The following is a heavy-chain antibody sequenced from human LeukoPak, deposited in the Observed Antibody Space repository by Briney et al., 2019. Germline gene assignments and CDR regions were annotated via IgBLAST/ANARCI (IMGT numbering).Heavy chain of an antibody. J-gene: IGHJ4*02. Sequence: GGSLRLSCATSGFTFSRYAMSWVRQAPGKGLEWVSGISNSGRSTYYADPVKGRFTISRDNSKSTLHLQMNSLRAEDTAVYYCAKDRLESWSGFYFGLFDYWGQGALVTVAS. CDR1: GFTFSRYA. CDR2: ISNSGRST. CDR3: AKDRLESWSGFYFGLFDY. V-gene: IGHV3-23*01. D-gene: IGHD3-3*01.